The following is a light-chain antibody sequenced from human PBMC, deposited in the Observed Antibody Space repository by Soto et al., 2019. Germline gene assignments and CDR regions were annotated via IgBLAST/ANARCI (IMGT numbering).Light chain of an antibody. CDR1: QTISSW. J-gene: IGKJ1*01. CDR3: QHYNSYSEA. CDR2: KAS. V-gene: IGKV1-5*03. Sequence: DIQMTKSPSTLSASVGDRVTITCRASQTISSWLAWYQQKPGKAPKLLTYKASTLKSGVPSRFSGSGSGTEFTLTISSLQPDDFATYYCQHYNSYSEAFGQGTKVDI.